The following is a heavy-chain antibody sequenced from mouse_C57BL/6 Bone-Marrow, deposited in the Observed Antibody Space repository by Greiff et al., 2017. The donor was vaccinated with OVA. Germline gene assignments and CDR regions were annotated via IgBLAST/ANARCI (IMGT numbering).Heavy chain of an antibody. V-gene: IGHV5-16*01. Sequence: EVQLVESEGGLVQPGSSMKLSCTASGFTFSDYYMAWVRQVPEKGLEWVANINYDGSSTYYLDSLKSRFIISRDNAKNILYLQMSSLKSEDTATYYCARDSTSDWYFDVWGTGTTVTVSS. CDR3: ARDSTSDWYFDV. J-gene: IGHJ1*03. CDR1: GFTFSDYY. CDR2: INYDGSST.